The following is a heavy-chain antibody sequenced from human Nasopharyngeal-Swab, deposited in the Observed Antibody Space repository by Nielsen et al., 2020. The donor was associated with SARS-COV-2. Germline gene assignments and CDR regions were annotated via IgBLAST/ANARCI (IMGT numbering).Heavy chain of an antibody. CDR2: ISSYYDNT. J-gene: IGHJ3*02. Sequence: ASVKVSCKASGYTFVSHGISWVRRAPGQGLEWMGWISSYYDNTNYAQKLQGRVTLTTDTSTSTAYMELRSLRSDDTAVYYCARDRRTEGHSFDIWGQGTMVTVSS. V-gene: IGHV1-18*01. CDR1: GYTFVSHG. CDR3: ARDRRTEGHSFDI.